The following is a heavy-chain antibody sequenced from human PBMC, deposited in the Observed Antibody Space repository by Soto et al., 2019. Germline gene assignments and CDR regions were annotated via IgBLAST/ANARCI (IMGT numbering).Heavy chain of an antibody. CDR3: ATITMTEYYFDY. D-gene: IGHD3-22*01. Sequence: ASVKVSCKASGYTFTNYGISWVRQAPGQGLEWMGWISTFRGDTNYAQKFQGQVTISADKSISTAYLQWSSLKASDTAMYYCATITMTEYYFDYWGQGTLVTVSS. J-gene: IGHJ4*02. V-gene: IGHV1-18*04. CDR1: GYTFTNYG. CDR2: ISTFRGDT.